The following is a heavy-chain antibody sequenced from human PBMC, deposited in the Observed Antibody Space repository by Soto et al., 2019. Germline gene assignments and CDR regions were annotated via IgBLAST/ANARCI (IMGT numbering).Heavy chain of an antibody. J-gene: IGHJ6*03. V-gene: IGHV3-7*01. D-gene: IGHD2-2*01. CDR2: IKRDGSEK. Sequence: GGSLRLSCAASGFTFSSYWMSWVRQAPGKGLEWVANIKRDGSEKYYVDSVKGRFTISRDNAKNSLYLQMNSLRAEDTAVYYCANVPAAMPRDYYYYMDVWGKGTTVTVSS. CDR1: GFTFSSYW. CDR3: ANVPAAMPRDYYYYMDV.